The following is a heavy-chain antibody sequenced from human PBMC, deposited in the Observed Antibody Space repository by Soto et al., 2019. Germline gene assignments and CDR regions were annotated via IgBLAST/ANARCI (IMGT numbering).Heavy chain of an antibody. CDR1: GGSISSGGYY. CDR3: ARALYNWNYLVFDP. CDR2: IYYSGST. J-gene: IGHJ5*02. V-gene: IGHV4-31*03. D-gene: IGHD1-7*01. Sequence: SETLSLTCTVSGGSISSGGYYWSWIRQHPGKGLEWIGYIYYSGSTYYNPSLKSRVTISVDTSKNQFSLKLSSVTAADTAVYYCARALYNWNYLVFDPWGQGTLVTVSS.